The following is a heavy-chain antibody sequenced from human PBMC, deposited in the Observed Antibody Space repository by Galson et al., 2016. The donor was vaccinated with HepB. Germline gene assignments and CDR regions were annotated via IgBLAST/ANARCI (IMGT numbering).Heavy chain of an antibody. Sequence: QSGAEVKKPGESLNISCQGSGYSFASYWIGWVRQMPGKGLEWMGIIYPGDSDTRYSPSFEGQVTISADKSISTAYLQWSSLKASDTAIYYCARQRSYGDYVGSFDPWGQGTLVTVSS. CDR2: IYPGDSDT. CDR3: ARQRSYGDYVGSFDP. D-gene: IGHD4-17*01. V-gene: IGHV5-51*01. CDR1: GYSFASYW. J-gene: IGHJ5*02.